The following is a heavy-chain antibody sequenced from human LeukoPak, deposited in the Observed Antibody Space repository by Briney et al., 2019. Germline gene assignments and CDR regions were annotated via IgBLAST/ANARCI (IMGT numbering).Heavy chain of an antibody. CDR2: ISWNSGSI. D-gene: IGHD2-2*02. J-gene: IGHJ4*02. Sequence: GGSLRLSCAASGFTFSSYWMHWVRQAPGKGLEWASGISWNSGSIGYADSVKGRFTISRDNAKNSLYLQMNSLRAEDTALYYCAKDMGYQLLYSVDYWGQGTLVTVSS. CDR3: AKDMGYQLLYSVDY. CDR1: GFTFSSYW. V-gene: IGHV3-9*01.